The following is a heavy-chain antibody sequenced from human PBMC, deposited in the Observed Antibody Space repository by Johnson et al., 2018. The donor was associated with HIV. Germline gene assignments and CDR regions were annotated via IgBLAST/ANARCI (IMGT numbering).Heavy chain of an antibody. CDR2: IKKDGSEK. V-gene: IGHV3-7*02. D-gene: IGHD4-17*01. J-gene: IGHJ3*02. Sequence: MLLVESGGGLVQPGGSLRLSCAASGFTFSSYWMSWVRQAPGQVLEWVANIKKDGSEKYYVDSVKCRVTISRDTSKNTLYLQMNSLRAEDTAVYYCANLNDYGDYWGPDAFDIWGQGTMVSVSS. CDR1: GFTFSSYW. CDR3: ANLNDYGDYWGPDAFDI.